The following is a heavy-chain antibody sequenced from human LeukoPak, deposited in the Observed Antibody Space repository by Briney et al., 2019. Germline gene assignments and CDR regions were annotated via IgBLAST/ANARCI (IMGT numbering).Heavy chain of an antibody. CDR2: IPYDGSNK. V-gene: IGHV3-30-3*01. CDR3: ARVGKKDAFDI. CDR1: GFTFSSYA. Sequence: GGSLRLSCAASGFTFSSYAMHWVRQAPGKGLEWVAVIPYDGSNKYYADSVKGRFTISRDNSKNTLYLQMNSLRAEDTAVYYCARVGKKDAFDIWGQGTMVTVSS. D-gene: IGHD1-14*01. J-gene: IGHJ3*02.